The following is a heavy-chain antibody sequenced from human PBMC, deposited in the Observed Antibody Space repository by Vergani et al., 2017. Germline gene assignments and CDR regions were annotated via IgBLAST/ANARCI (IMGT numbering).Heavy chain of an antibody. D-gene: IGHD1-20*01. CDR1: GFTLSDHV. CDR3: ARDTGSNWNDYYYYGMDV. Sequence: EVQLVESGGGLVQPGGSLRLSCAASGFTLSDHVMDWVRQGPGKGLEWVGRSRNKARSYTTEYSASVKGRFTISRDDSRNSLYLQMNSLKTEDTAVYYCARDTGSNWNDYYYYGMDVWGQGTTVTVSS. CDR2: SRNKARSYTT. V-gene: IGHV3-72*01. J-gene: IGHJ6*02.